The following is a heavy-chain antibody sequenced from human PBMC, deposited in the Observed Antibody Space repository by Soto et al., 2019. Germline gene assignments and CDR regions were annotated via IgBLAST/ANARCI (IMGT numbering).Heavy chain of an antibody. CDR3: TRHQDIVVVPAAEGENWFDP. CDR2: IRSKANSYAT. J-gene: IGHJ5*02. D-gene: IGHD2-2*01. V-gene: IGHV3-73*01. CDR1: GFTFSGSA. Sequence: GGSLRLSCAASGFTFSGSAMHWVRQASGKGLEWVGRIRSKANSYATAYAASVKGRFTISRDDSKNTAYLQMNSLKTEDTAVYYCTRHQDIVVVPAAEGENWFDPWGQGTLVTVSS.